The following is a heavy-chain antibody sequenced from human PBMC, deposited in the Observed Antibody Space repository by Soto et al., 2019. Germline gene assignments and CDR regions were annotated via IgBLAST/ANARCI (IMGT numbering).Heavy chain of an antibody. J-gene: IGHJ4*02. Sequence: PSETLSLTCTVSGGSISSGDYYWSWIRQPPGKGLEWIGYIYYSGSTYYNPSLKSRVTISVDTSKNQFSLKLSSVTAADTAVYYCARVFIGLGGLYYFDYWGQGTLVTVS. D-gene: IGHD2-15*01. CDR3: ARVFIGLGGLYYFDY. V-gene: IGHV4-30-4*01. CDR2: IYYSGST. CDR1: GGSISSGDYY.